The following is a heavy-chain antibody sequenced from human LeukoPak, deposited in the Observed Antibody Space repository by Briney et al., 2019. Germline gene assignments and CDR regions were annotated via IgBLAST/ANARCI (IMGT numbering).Heavy chain of an antibody. J-gene: IGHJ4*02. CDR1: GFTFSSYA. V-gene: IGHV3-23*01. Sequence: GGSLRPSCAASGFTFSSYAMSWVRQAPGKGLEWVSAISGSGGSTYYADSVKGRFAISRDNSKNTLYLQMNSLRAEDTAVYYCAKGHDFWSGYTYDYWGQGTLVTVSS. D-gene: IGHD3-3*01. CDR2: ISGSGGST. CDR3: AKGHDFWSGYTYDY.